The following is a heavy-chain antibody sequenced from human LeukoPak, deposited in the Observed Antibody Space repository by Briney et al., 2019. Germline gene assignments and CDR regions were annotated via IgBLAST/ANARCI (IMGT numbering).Heavy chain of an antibody. Sequence: GRSLRLSCGVSGLIFSSYWMSWVRQAPGKGLEWVANIKEDGGEKYYVDSVKGRFSISRDNAKNSLYLQMTSLTAEDTAVYYCARDLGAVGPWPNWGQGTLVTVSS. D-gene: IGHD1-26*01. CDR3: ARDLGAVGPWPN. CDR1: GLIFSSYW. V-gene: IGHV3-7*04. CDR2: IKEDGGEK. J-gene: IGHJ4*02.